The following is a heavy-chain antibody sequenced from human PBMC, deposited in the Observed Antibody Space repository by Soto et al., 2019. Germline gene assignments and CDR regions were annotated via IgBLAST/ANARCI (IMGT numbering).Heavy chain of an antibody. CDR3: AREASSICSSTSCYNWFDP. CDR1: GYTFTGYY. CDR2: INPNSGGT. D-gene: IGHD2-2*01. J-gene: IGHJ5*02. V-gene: IGHV1-2*02. Sequence: VASVKVSCKASGYTFTGYYMHWVRQAPGQGLEWMGWINPNSGGTNCAQKFQGRVTTTRDTSISTAYMELSRLRSDDTAVYYCAREASSICSSTSCYNWFDPWGQGTLVTVSS.